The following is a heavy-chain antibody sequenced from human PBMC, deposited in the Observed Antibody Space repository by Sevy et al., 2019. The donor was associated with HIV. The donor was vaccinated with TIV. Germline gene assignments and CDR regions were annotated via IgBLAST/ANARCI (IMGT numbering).Heavy chain of an antibody. CDR2: IYTSGST. Sequence: SETLSLTCTVSGGSMNSGSYYWSWIRQAAGKGLEWIGRIYTSGSTDYNPSLKSRLTISMDTSKNHFSLQLSSVTAADTGVYYCARISTWPRDSDYWGQGTLVTVSS. V-gene: IGHV4-61*02. CDR3: ARISTWPRDSDY. CDR1: GGSMNSGSYY. D-gene: IGHD6-13*01. J-gene: IGHJ4*02.